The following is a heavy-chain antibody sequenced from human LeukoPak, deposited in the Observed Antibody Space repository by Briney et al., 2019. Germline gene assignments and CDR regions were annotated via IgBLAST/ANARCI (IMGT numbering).Heavy chain of an antibody. CDR2: IYSDGST. J-gene: IGHJ4*02. Sequence: GGSLRLSCAASGFTVTGNYMSWVRQAPGKGLEWVLVIYSDGSTYYADSVKSRFTISRDNSKNTLYFQMNSLRAEDTAVYYCARASGKGSGSGYWGQGTLVTVSS. V-gene: IGHV3-66*01. D-gene: IGHD6-19*01. CDR1: GFTVTGNY. CDR3: ARASGKGSGSGY.